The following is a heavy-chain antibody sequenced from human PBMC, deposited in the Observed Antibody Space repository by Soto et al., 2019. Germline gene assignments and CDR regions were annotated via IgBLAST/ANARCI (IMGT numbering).Heavy chain of an antibody. D-gene: IGHD1-26*01. CDR3: AKVGPPRRKWQLRFDP. V-gene: IGHV3-30*18. J-gene: IGHJ5*02. CDR2: ISYDGSNK. CDR1: GFTFSSYG. Sequence: QVQLVESGGGVVQPGRSLRLSCAASGFTFSSYGMHWVRQAPGKGLEWVAVISYDGSNKYYADSVKGRFTISRDNSKNTLYLQMNSLRAEDTAVYYCAKVGPPRRKWQLRFDPWGQGTLVTVSS.